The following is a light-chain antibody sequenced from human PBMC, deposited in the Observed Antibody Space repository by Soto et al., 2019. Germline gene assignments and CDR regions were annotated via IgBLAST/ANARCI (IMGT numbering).Light chain of an antibody. V-gene: IGLV2-8*01. J-gene: IGLJ3*02. CDR1: SSDVGRYNY. Sequence: QSARTQPPSASGSPGPSVTFSCTGTSSDVGRYNYVSWYQQHPAKAPKLMSYEVTKRPSGVPDRFSASKSGNTASLTVSGLQAEDEAEYYCCSYAGSNHWVFGGGTQLTVL. CDR2: EVT. CDR3: CSYAGSNHWV.